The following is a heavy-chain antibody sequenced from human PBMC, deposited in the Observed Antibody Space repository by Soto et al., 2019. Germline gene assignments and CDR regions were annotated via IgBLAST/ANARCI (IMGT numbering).Heavy chain of an antibody. CDR3: ARAGYCSSTSCLGYGMDV. CDR2: ISYDGSNK. J-gene: IGHJ6*02. D-gene: IGHD2-2*01. V-gene: IGHV3-30-3*01. Sequence: GGSLRLSCAASGFTFSSYAMHWVRQAPGKGLEWVAVISYDGSNKYYADSVKSRFTISRDNSKNTLYLQMNSLRAEDTAVYYCARAGYCSSTSCLGYGMDVWGQGTTVTVSS. CDR1: GFTFSSYA.